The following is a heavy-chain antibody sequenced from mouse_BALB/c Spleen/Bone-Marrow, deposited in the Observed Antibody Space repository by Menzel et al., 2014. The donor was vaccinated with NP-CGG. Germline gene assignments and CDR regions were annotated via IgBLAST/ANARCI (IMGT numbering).Heavy chain of an antibody. Sequence: EVQLQESGAELVKPGASVKLSCTASGFNIKDSYIHWVKRRPEQGLERIGRIDPANGNTNYDPKFQGKATITADTTSNTAYLHLNSLTSEDTAVYYCARSPGKVNYWGQGTLVTVSA. D-gene: IGHD1-3*01. J-gene: IGHJ3*01. CDR2: IDPANGNT. CDR1: GFNIKDSY. CDR3: ARSPGKVNY. V-gene: IGHV14-3*02.